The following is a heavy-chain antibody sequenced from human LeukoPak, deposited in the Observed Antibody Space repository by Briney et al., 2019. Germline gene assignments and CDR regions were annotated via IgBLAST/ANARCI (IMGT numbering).Heavy chain of an antibody. D-gene: IGHD6-13*01. J-gene: IGHJ4*02. V-gene: IGHV3-23*01. CDR3: ARVYSSSWAGDYFDY. CDR1: GFTFSSYA. CDR2: ISGSGGST. Sequence: PGGSLRLSCAASGFTFSSYAMSWVRQAPGKGLEWVSAISGSGGSTYYADSVKGRFTISRDNSKNTLYLQMNSLRAEDTAVYYCARVYSSSWAGDYFDYWGQGTLVTVSS.